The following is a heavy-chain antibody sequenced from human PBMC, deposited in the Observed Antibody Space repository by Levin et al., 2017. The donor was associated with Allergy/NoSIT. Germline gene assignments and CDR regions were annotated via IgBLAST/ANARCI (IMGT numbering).Heavy chain of an antibody. Sequence: PGGSLRLSCAASGFTFSSYGMHWVRQAPGKGLEWVAVIWYDGSNKYYADSVKGRFTISRDNSKNTLYLQMNSLRAEDTAVYYCARDRSGNYGYYYYGMDGWGQGTTVTVSS. D-gene: IGHD1-7*01. J-gene: IGHJ6*02. V-gene: IGHV3-33*01. CDR2: IWYDGSNK. CDR3: ARDRSGNYGYYYYGMDG. CDR1: GFTFSSYG.